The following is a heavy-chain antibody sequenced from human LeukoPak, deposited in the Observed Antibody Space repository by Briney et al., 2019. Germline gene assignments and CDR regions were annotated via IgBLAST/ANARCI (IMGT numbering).Heavy chain of an antibody. D-gene: IGHD3-9*01. V-gene: IGHV3-30*04. CDR3: ARGVDYDILTGYDY. Sequence: GGSLRLSCAASGLTFSSYAMHWVRQAPGKGLEWVAVISCDGSNKYYADSVKGRFTISRDNSKNTLYLQMNSLRAEDTAVYYCARGVDYDILTGYDYWGQGTLVTVSS. CDR2: ISCDGSNK. J-gene: IGHJ4*02. CDR1: GLTFSSYA.